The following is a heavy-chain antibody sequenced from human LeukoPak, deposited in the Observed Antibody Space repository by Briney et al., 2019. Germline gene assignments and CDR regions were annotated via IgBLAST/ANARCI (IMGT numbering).Heavy chain of an antibody. CDR1: GFTFSSYA. CDR2: ISGSDGTT. V-gene: IGHV3-23*01. D-gene: IGHD1-26*01. J-gene: IGHJ3*02. Sequence: GGSLRLSCAASGFTFSSYAMNWVRQAPGKGLEWVSAISGSDGTTYYGDSVKGRFTISRDNSKNTLYLQMSSLRAEDTAVYYCAKDRRVGATKGLGAFDKWGQGTMVIVSS. CDR3: AKDRRVGATKGLGAFDK.